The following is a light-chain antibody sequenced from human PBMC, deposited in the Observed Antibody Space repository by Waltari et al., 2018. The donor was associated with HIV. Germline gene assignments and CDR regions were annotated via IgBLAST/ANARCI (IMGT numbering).Light chain of an antibody. CDR2: RNN. Sequence: QSGLTQPPSASGTPGQRVTISCSGSSSNIGSNYVSWYQQLPGAAPKLLMYRNNQRPSGFPDRFSGSKSGTSASLAISGLRSEDEADYYCAGWDDSLSGVVFGGGTKLTVL. J-gene: IGLJ3*02. CDR1: SSNIGSNY. V-gene: IGLV1-47*01. CDR3: AGWDDSLSGVV.